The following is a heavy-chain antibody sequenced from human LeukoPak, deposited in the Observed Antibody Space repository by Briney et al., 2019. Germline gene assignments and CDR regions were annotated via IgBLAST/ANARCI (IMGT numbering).Heavy chain of an antibody. CDR2: ISGSGGST. J-gene: IGHJ3*02. CDR3: AKGSGYCSSTSCYLDAFDI. D-gene: IGHD2-2*03. Sequence: GGSLRLSCAASGFTFSSYAMSWVRQAPGKGLEWVSAISGSGGSTYYADSVKGRFTISRGNSKNTLYLQMNSLRAEDTAVYYCAKGSGYCSSTSCYLDAFDIWGQGTMVTVSS. V-gene: IGHV3-23*01. CDR1: GFTFSSYA.